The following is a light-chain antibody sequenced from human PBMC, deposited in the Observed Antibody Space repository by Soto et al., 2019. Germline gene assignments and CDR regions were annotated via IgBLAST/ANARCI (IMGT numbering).Light chain of an antibody. J-gene: IGKJ4*01. V-gene: IGKV3-11*01. CDR2: DAY. CDR1: QSIRVY. CDR3: HQRTKWPLT. Sequence: EIVLTQSPATLSLSPGERASLSCRASQSIRVYLAWYQQKPGQAPRLLIYDAYNRATGIPARFSGSGSGTDFTLTISSLEPEDFAVYYCHQRTKWPLTFGGGTKVEIK.